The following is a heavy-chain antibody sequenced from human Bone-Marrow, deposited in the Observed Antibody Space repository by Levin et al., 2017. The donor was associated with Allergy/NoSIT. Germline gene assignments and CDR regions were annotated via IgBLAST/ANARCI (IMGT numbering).Heavy chain of an antibody. J-gene: IGHJ4*02. CDR3: ARERSITIFGEVPTKTFDY. Sequence: GESLKISCKASGYTFTGYYLHWVRQAPGQGLEWMGWINPNSGDTNSAQKFQGRVTMTRDTSITTAYMELSRLTSDDTAVYYCARERSITIFGEVPTKTFDYWGQGTLVTVSS. V-gene: IGHV1-2*02. CDR2: INPNSGDT. D-gene: IGHD3-3*01. CDR1: GYTFTGYY.